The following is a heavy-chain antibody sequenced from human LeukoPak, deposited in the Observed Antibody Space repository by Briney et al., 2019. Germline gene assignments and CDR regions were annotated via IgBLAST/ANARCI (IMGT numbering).Heavy chain of an antibody. J-gene: IGHJ4*02. V-gene: IGHV4-61*01. CDR3: ARGLYYYDSSGYLAFDY. D-gene: IGHD3-22*01. CDR1: GGSISSDSYY. CDR2: IYYSGST. Sequence: PSQTLSLTCTVSGGSISSDSYYWSWIRQPPGKGLEWIGYIYYSGSTNYNPSLKSRVTISVDTSKNQFSLKLSSVTAADTAVYYCARGLYYYDSSGYLAFDYWGQGTLVTVSS.